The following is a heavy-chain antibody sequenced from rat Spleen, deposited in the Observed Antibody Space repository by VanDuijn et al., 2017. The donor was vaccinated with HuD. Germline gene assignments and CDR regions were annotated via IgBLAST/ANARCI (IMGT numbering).Heavy chain of an antibody. CDR2: ISYDGSSN. CDR1: GFTFSNYD. J-gene: IGHJ3*01. CDR3: TTYPFAY. D-gene: IGHD3-8*01. V-gene: IGHV5-20*01. Sequence: EVQLVESGGGLVQPGRSMKLSCAASGFTFSNYDMAWVRQAPTKGLEWVATISYDGSSNYYRDSVKGRFTISRDYAKSTLYLQMDSLRSEDTATYYCTTYPFAYWVQGTLVTVSS.